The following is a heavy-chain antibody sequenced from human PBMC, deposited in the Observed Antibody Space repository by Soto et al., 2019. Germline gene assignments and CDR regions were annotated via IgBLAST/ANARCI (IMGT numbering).Heavy chain of an antibody. J-gene: IGHJ3*02. CDR3: ARDPSGWGLDI. CDR1: GFAFSTYD. Sequence: GGSLRLSCAASGFAFSTYDMHWFRQATGEGLEWVSAIGTAGDTHYLGSVKGRFTISRDNGRNYLYLQMNSLRAGDTAVYYCARDPSGWGLDIWGQGTMVTVSS. D-gene: IGHD6-19*01. V-gene: IGHV3-13*01. CDR2: IGTAGDT.